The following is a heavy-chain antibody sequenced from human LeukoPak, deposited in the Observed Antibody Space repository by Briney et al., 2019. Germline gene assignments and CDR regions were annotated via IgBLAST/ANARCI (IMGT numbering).Heavy chain of an antibody. CDR3: ARLFGGYSSSWYFDL. CDR1: GYSFTSYW. D-gene: IGHD6-13*01. J-gene: IGHJ2*01. CDR2: IYPGDSDT. Sequence: LGESLKISCKGSGYSFTSYWIGWVRQMPGRGLVWMGIIYPGDSDTRYSPSFQGQVTMSADKSTSTAYLQWSSLKASDTAMYYCARLFGGYSSSWYFDLWGRGTLVTVSS. V-gene: IGHV5-51*01.